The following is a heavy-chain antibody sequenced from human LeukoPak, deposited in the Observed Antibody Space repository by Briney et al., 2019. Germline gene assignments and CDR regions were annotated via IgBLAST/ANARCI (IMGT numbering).Heavy chain of an antibody. Sequence: VSVKVSCKASGYTFTSYGISWVRQAPGQGLEWMGWISAYNGNTNYAQKLQGRVTMTTDTSTSTAYMELRSLRSDDTAVYYCARDTVLLWFGELLYDYYYMDVWGKGTTVTISS. CDR1: GYTFTSYG. J-gene: IGHJ6*03. CDR2: ISAYNGNT. CDR3: ARDTVLLWFGELLYDYYYMDV. V-gene: IGHV1-18*01. D-gene: IGHD3-10*01.